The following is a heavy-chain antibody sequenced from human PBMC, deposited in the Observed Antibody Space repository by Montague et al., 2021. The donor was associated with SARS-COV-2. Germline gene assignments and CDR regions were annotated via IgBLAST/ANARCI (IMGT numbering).Heavy chain of an antibody. CDR3: ARPRWDAFDI. CDR2: ISATGSYI. CDR1: GLSFSDYD. Sequence: SLRLSCAASGLSFSDYDMNWVRQAPVKGLEWVSSISATGSYIYYXDSVKGRFAISRDNAKKSLYLQMDSLRAEDTAVYYCARPRWDAFDIWGQGTTVTVSS. J-gene: IGHJ3*02. V-gene: IGHV3-21*01. D-gene: IGHD6-13*01.